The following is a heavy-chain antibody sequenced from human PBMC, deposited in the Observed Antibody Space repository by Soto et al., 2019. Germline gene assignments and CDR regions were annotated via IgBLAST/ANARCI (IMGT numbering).Heavy chain of an antibody. J-gene: IGHJ3*02. CDR3: AKSSSGYYYDDRAFDI. V-gene: IGHV3-23*01. CDR2: ISGSGGST. CDR1: GFTFSSYA. D-gene: IGHD3-22*01. Sequence: XVSLRLSCAASGFTFSSYAMSWVRQAPGKGLEWVSAISGSGGSTYYADSVKGRFTISRDNSKNTLYLQMNSLRAEDTAVYYCAKSSSGYYYDDRAFDIWGQGTMVTVSS.